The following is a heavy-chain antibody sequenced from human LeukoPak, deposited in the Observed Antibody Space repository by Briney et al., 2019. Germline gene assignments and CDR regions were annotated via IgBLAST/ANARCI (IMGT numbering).Heavy chain of an antibody. CDR2: IRYDGSNK. CDR1: GFTFSSYG. V-gene: IGHV3-30*02. J-gene: IGHJ6*02. Sequence: PGGSLTLSCAASGFTFSSYGMHWVRQAPGKGLEWVAFIRYDGSNKYYADSVKGLFTISRDNSKNTLYLQMNSLRAEDTAVYYCATNYGSGSPYGMDVWGQGTTVTVSS. D-gene: IGHD3-10*01. CDR3: ATNYGSGSPYGMDV.